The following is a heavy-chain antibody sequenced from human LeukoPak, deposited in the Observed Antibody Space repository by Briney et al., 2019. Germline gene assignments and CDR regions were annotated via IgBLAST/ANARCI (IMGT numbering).Heavy chain of an antibody. V-gene: IGHV4-59*01. D-gene: IGHD5-12*01. Sequence: PSETLSLTCTVSGGSISPYYWSWIRQSPGKGLEWIGYIYYSGSTYYNPTLNSRLTMAVDTSKNQFSLKLSSVTTADTAVYYCARNRVATIYGNFDYWGQGTLVTVSS. CDR3: ARNRVATIYGNFDY. J-gene: IGHJ4*02. CDR2: IYYSGST. CDR1: GGSISPYY.